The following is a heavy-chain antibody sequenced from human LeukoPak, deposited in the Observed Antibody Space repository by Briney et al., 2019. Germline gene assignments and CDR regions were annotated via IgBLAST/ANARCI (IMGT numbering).Heavy chain of an antibody. CDR2: IIPIFGTA. V-gene: IGHV1-69*13. Sequence: SVKVSCKASGGTFSSYAISWVRQAPGQGLEWMGGIIPIFGTANYAQKFQGRVTITADESTSTAYMELSSLRSEDTAVYYCARLGAAAGTHWFDPWGQGTLVTVSS. D-gene: IGHD6-13*01. CDR1: GGTFSSYA. CDR3: ARLGAAAGTHWFDP. J-gene: IGHJ5*02.